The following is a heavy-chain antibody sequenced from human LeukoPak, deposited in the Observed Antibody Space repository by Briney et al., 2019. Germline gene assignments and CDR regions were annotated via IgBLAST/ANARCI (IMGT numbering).Heavy chain of an antibody. V-gene: IGHV4-34*01. CDR2: INHSGST. J-gene: IGHJ4*02. D-gene: IGHD5-12*01. CDR3: ARGGYGHILNPYYFDY. Sequence: PSETLSLTCAVYGGSFSGYYWSWIRQPPGKGLEWIGEINHSGSTNYNPSLKSRVTISVDTSKNQLSLKLSSVTAADTAVYYCARGGYGHILNPYYFDYWGQGTLVTVSS. CDR1: GGSFSGYY.